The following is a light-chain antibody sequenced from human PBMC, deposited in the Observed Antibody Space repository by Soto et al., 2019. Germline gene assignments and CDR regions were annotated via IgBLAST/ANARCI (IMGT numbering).Light chain of an antibody. V-gene: IGKV2-30*01. CDR1: QSLVYSDGNTY. CDR2: KVA. J-gene: IGKJ1*01. Sequence: DDVMTQSPLSMPVTLGQPASISCRSSQSLVYSDGNTYLNWFQQRPGQPPRRLIYKVANRDSGVRDRFSGGGLGADFTLKISTVGAEDVGVYYCMQGTYWPWTFGQGTKVEIK. CDR3: MQGTYWPWT.